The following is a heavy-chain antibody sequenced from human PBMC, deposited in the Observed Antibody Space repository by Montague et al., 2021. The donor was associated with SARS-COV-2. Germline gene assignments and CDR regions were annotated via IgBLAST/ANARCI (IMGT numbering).Heavy chain of an antibody. CDR1: GGSISSSSYY. CDR2: IYYSGST. J-gene: IGHJ6*02. V-gene: IGHV4-39*06. CDR3: ARVGRQQLGRLSGMYV. Sequence: SETLSLTCTVSGGSISSSSYYWGWIRQPPGKGLEWIGSIYYSGSTYYNPSLKSRVTISVDTSKNQFALKLSSVTAVDTAVYYCARVGRQQLGRLSGMYVWGQGTTVTVSS. D-gene: IGHD6-13*01.